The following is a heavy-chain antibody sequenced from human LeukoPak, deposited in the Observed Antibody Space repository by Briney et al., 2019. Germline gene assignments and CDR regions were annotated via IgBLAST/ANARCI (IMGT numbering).Heavy chain of an antibody. CDR1: GGSISSSSYY. V-gene: IGHV4-39*01. CDR3: VRQPGDTIFGVVF. Sequence: SETLSLTCTVSGGSISSSSYYWGWIRQPPGKGLEWIGSIYYSGSTYYNPSLKSRVTISVDTSKNQFSLKLSSVTAADTAVYYCVRQPGDTIFGVVFGGQGTLVTVSS. D-gene: IGHD3-3*01. CDR2: IYYSGST. J-gene: IGHJ4*02.